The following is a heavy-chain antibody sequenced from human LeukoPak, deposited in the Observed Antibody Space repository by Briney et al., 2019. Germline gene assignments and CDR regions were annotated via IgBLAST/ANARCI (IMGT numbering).Heavy chain of an antibody. V-gene: IGHV1-69*13. Sequence: ASVKVSCKASGGTFSSYAISWVRQAPGQGLEWMGGIIPIFGTANYAQKFQGRDTITADESTSTAYMELSSLRSEDTAVYYCAVGSSSWYVYWGQGTLVTVSS. CDR3: AVGSSSWYVY. CDR1: GGTFSSYA. CDR2: IIPIFGTA. J-gene: IGHJ4*02. D-gene: IGHD6-13*01.